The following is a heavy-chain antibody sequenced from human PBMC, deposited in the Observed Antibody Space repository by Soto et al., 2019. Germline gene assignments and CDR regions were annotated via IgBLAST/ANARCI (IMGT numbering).Heavy chain of an antibody. Sequence: ASVKVSCRASGYSFAGYLLHWVRQAPGQGLEWMGWINTDSGDTKYARKFQGRVTMTRDTSTSTGYMELSSLRSDDTAVYHCTRGTGFWSGYYRYYGMDVWGQGTTVTVSS. CDR2: INTDSGDT. CDR1: GYSFAGYL. D-gene: IGHD3-3*01. V-gene: IGHV1-2*02. J-gene: IGHJ6*02. CDR3: TRGTGFWSGYYRYYGMDV.